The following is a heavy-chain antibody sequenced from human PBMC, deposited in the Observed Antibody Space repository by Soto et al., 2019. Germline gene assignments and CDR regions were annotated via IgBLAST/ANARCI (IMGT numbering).Heavy chain of an antibody. CDR3: AREGTYYDFWSGSAWYYMDV. D-gene: IGHD3-3*01. V-gene: IGHV3-33*01. Sequence: PGGSLRLSCAASGFTFGSHGMHWVRQAPGKGLEWVAVIWYDGSNKYYADSVKGRFTISRDNSKNTLYLQMNSLRAEDTAVYYCAREGTYYDFWSGSAWYYMDVWGKGTTVTVSS. CDR1: GFTFGSHG. J-gene: IGHJ6*03. CDR2: IWYDGSNK.